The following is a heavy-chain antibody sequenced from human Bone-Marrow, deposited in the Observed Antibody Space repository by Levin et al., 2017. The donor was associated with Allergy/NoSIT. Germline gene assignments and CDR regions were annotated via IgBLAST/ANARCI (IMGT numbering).Heavy chain of an antibody. D-gene: IGHD4-17*01. Sequence: SQTLSLTCTVSGGPISSFFWSWVRQPPGKGLEWLGSIYYSGDEDFHPSLKSPVTMSVDRSRRQISLTLSSVTAADTAVYYCARSDPVSPVKAFDSWGQGILVTVSS. CDR2: IYYSGDE. CDR1: GGPISSFF. J-gene: IGHJ5*01. V-gene: IGHV4-59*01. CDR3: ARSDPVSPVKAFDS.